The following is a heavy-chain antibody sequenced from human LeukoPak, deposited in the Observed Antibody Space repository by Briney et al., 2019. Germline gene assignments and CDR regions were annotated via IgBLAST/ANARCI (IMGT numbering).Heavy chain of an antibody. CDR2: INRDGTET. CDR1: GFTFTGFF. Sequence: GGSLTLSCAASGFTFTGFFMSWLRQAPGKGLEWVANINRDGTETYYVGSVKGRFTISIDNAKNSVYLQMNSLRTEDTAIYYCARSRWPEDLWGRGTLVTVSS. V-gene: IGHV3-7*01. J-gene: IGHJ5*02. D-gene: IGHD4-23*01. CDR3: ARSRWPEDL.